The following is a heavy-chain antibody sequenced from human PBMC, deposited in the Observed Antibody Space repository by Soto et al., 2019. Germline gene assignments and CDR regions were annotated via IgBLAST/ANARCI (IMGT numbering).Heavy chain of an antibody. Sequence: SETLSLTCAVYGGSFSGYYWTWIRQPPGTGLEWIGEINHSGSTNYNPSLKSRVTISVDTSKNQFSLKLTSVTAADTAVYYCARVAGVVGTGWFDPWGQGTLVTVSS. D-gene: IGHD2-8*02. CDR3: ARVAGVVGTGWFDP. CDR1: GGSFSGYY. CDR2: INHSGST. V-gene: IGHV4-34*01. J-gene: IGHJ5*02.